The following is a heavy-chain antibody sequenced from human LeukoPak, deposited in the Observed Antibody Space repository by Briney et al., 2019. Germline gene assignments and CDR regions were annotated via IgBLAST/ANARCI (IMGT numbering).Heavy chain of an antibody. D-gene: IGHD3-10*01. Sequence: GGSLRLSCAASGFTFSSYAMSWVRQAPGKGLEWVSAISGSGGSTYYADSVKGRFTISRDNSKNTPYLQMNSLRAEDTAVYYCAKESTMVRGAIPLDYWGQGTLVTVSS. V-gene: IGHV3-23*01. CDR2: ISGSGGST. CDR3: AKESTMVRGAIPLDY. J-gene: IGHJ4*02. CDR1: GFTFSSYA.